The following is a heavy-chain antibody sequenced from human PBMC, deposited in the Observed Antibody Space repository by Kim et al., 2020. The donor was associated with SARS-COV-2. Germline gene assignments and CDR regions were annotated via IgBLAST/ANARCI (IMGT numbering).Heavy chain of an antibody. Sequence: SETLSLTCTVSGGSISSGGYYWSWIRQHPGKGLEWIGYIYYSGSTYYNPSLKSRVTISVDTSKNQFSLKLSSVTAADTAVYYCARAPTVTTYPDAFYIWGQGTMVTVSS. J-gene: IGHJ3*02. CDR2: IYYSGST. D-gene: IGHD4-17*01. CDR3: ARAPTVTTYPDAFYI. V-gene: IGHV4-31*03. CDR1: GGSISSGGYY.